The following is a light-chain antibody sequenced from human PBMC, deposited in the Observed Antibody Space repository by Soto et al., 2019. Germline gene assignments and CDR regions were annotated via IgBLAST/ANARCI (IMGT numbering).Light chain of an antibody. V-gene: IGKV3-20*01. CDR1: DSVSSNY. CDR2: GAS. J-gene: IGKJ4*02. CDR3: QQYVNSVT. Sequence: EIVLTQSPGTLSLSPWQRATLSCRASDSVSSNYLAWYQQQPGQAPRLLIFGASSRGTGIPDSFRGSGSGTSFTLTINRLEPDDFARYYYQQYVNSVTFGGGTKVEIK.